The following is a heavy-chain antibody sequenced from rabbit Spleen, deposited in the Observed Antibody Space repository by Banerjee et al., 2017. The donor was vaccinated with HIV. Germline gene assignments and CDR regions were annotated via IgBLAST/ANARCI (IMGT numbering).Heavy chain of an antibody. V-gene: IGHV1S40*01. CDR1: GFSFSSDY. CDR2: IYAGGSGTT. D-gene: IGHD6-1*01. CDR3: ARLEHADYPYAYGLKL. J-gene: IGHJ4*01. Sequence: QSLEESGGDLVKPGASLTLTCKASGFSFSSDYMCRVRQAPGKGLAWIACIYAGGSGTTYYASWAKGRFTISKASSTTVTLQMTSLTAADTATYFCARLEHADYPYAYGLKLWGPGTLVTVS.